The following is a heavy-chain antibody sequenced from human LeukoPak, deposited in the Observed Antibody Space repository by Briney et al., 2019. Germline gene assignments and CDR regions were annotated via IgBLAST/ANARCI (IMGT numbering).Heavy chain of an antibody. CDR2: ITPMFGTA. J-gene: IGHJ4*02. V-gene: IGHV1-69*13. D-gene: IGHD3-22*01. CDR1: GGTFSSYA. Sequence: SVKVSCKASGGTFSSYAISWVRQAPGQGLEWMGGITPMFGTANYAQKFQGRVTITEDESTSTAYMELSSLRSEDTAVYYCVRDGSYYDSSGYYYLYWGQGTLVTVSS. CDR3: VRDGSYYDSSGYYYLY.